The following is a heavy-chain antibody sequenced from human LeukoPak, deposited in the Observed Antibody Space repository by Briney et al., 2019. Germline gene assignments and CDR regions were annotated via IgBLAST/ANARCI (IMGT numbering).Heavy chain of an antibody. D-gene: IGHD2-15*01. CDR1: GFTFSSRDW. CDR2: IKQDGSEK. Sequence: PGGSLRLSCVASGFTFSSRDWMTWVRQAPGKGLEWVANIKQDGSEKNYVDSVKGRFTISRDNAKNSVDLQMNSLRAEDTAVYYCAKWGCSGVNCYPFAYWGQGTLVTVSS. J-gene: IGHJ4*02. CDR3: AKWGCSGVNCYPFAY. V-gene: IGHV3-7*03.